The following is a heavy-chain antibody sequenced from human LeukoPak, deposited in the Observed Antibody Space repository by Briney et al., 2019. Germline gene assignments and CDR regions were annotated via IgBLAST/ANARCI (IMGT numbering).Heavy chain of an antibody. CDR3: ARVIGGYSYGPFDY. J-gene: IGHJ4*02. Sequence: GGSLRLSCAASGFTFSSYAMHWVRQAPGKGLEYVSAISSNGGSTYYANSVKGRFTNSRDNSKNTLYLQMGSLRAEDMAVYYCARVIGGYSYGPFDYWGQGTLVTVSS. V-gene: IGHV3-64*01. CDR2: ISSNGGST. CDR1: GFTFSSYA. D-gene: IGHD5-18*01.